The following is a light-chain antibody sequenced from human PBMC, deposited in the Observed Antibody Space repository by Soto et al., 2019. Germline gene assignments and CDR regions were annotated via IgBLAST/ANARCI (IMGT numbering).Light chain of an antibody. Sequence: EIVLTQSPDTLSVSPGDGATLSCRASQNVKDHLAWYQQEPGQSPRLLIYDAFNRATGIPARFNGSGSGTDFTLTIASLEPEASAVYYCQQRSTWPPWTFXRWTKVDIK. V-gene: IGKV3-11*01. J-gene: IGKJ1*01. CDR2: DAF. CDR3: QQRSTWPPWT. CDR1: QNVKDH.